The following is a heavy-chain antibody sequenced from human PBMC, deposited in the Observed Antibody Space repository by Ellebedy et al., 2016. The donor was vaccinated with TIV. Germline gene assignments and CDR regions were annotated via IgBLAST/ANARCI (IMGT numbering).Heavy chain of an antibody. CDR1: GFTVSSNY. CDR3: ARAAYGDYNVA. Sequence: PGGSLRLSCAASGFTVSSNYMSWVRQAPGKGLEWVSVIYSGGSTYYADSVKGRFTISRDNSKNTLYLQMNSLRAEDTAVYYCARAAYGDYNVAWGQGTLVTVSS. CDR2: IYSGGST. J-gene: IGHJ4*02. V-gene: IGHV3-66*01. D-gene: IGHD4-17*01.